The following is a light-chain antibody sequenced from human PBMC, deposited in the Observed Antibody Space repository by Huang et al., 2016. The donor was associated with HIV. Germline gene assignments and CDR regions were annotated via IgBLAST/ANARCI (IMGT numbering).Light chain of an antibody. V-gene: IGKV3-15*01. J-gene: IGKJ2*01. CDR3: QQYNNWPRAT. CDR2: GAS. CDR1: QSVSRS. Sequence: EIVLTQSPATLSVSPGERVTLSCRASQSVSRSLAWYQRRPGQAPRLLVYGASTRAISAPARVSGSGSGTEFTLTISSLQSEDFAVYFCQQYNNWPRATFGQGTKVEIK.